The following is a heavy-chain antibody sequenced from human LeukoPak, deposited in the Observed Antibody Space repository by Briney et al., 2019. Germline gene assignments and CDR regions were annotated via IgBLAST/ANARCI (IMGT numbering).Heavy chain of an antibody. CDR1: GFTFSNYW. CDR2: INSDGSTT. CDR3: QSPVANTGGFDS. J-gene: IGHJ4*02. V-gene: IGHV3-74*01. Sequence: GGSLRLSCAASGFTFSNYWMHWVRQAPGKGLVWVSRINSDGSTTTYADSMKGRFTISRDNAKNTLYLQMNSLRAEDTAVYYCQSPVANTGGFDSWGQGTLVTASS. D-gene: IGHD3-16*01.